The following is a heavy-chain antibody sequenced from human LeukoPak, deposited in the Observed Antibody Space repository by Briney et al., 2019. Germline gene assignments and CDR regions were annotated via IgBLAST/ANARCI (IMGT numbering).Heavy chain of an antibody. D-gene: IGHD2-15*01. CDR3: TRDEGWYGRGVDV. Sequence: PGGSLRLSCAASGFSFSSYWMSWVRQAPGKGLEWVANIKPAGSEKDYVDSVKGRFTISRDNAENSLYLQMSSLRAEDTAVYYCTRDEGWYGRGVDVWGQGTTVTVSS. V-gene: IGHV3-7*04. CDR2: IKPAGSEK. J-gene: IGHJ6*02. CDR1: GFSFSSYW.